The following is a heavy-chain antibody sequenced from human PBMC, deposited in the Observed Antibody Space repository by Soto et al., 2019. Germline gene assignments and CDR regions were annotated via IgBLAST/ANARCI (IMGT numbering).Heavy chain of an antibody. J-gene: IGHJ6*02. V-gene: IGHV3-9*01. Sequence: EVQLVESGGGVVEPGKSLRLSCVVSGFTYEDFAMHWVRQAPGKGLEWVSGISWNSASTGYAESVTGRFTISRDNAKNSLYLQMRTLTGDDTSMYYCFKDFRRYTNGLDVSGPGTSGTVSS. D-gene: IGHD5-18*01. CDR3: FKDFRRYTNGLDV. CDR2: ISWNSAST. CDR1: GFTYEDFA.